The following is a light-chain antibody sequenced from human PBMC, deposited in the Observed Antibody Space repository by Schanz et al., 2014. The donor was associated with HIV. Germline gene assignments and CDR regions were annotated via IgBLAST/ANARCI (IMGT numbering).Light chain of an antibody. CDR3: ISYTSSSVLV. Sequence: QSALTQPASVSGSPGQSITISCTGTSSDVGAYNYVSWYQQHPGRAPKLMIYDVNIRPSGVSYRFSGSKSGNTASLTISGLQAEDQADYYCISYTSSSVLVFGGGTKLTVL. V-gene: IGLV2-14*03. CDR1: SSDVGAYNY. CDR2: DVN. J-gene: IGLJ2*01.